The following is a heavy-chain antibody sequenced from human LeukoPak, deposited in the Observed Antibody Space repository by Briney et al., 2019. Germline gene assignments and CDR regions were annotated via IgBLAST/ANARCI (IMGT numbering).Heavy chain of an antibody. V-gene: IGHV5-51*01. Sequence: PGESLEISCQGSGYIFTTYWIGWARQVPGKGLEWMGIIYPGDPDTRYSPSFQGQVTISADKSITTAYLQWSSLKASDTAMYYCARQYGSGSYDFWGQGTLVTVSS. CDR2: IYPGDPDT. J-gene: IGHJ4*02. CDR3: ARQYGSGSYDF. CDR1: GYIFTTYW. D-gene: IGHD3-10*01.